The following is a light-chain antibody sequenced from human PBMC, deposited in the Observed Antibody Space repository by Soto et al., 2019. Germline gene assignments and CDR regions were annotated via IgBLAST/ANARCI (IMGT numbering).Light chain of an antibody. CDR1: QGISSY. CDR2: AAS. CDR3: QHLNSYPIT. J-gene: IGKJ5*01. V-gene: IGKV1-9*01. Sequence: IQLTQSPSSLSASVGDRVTITCRASQGISSYLGWYQQKSGKAPKLLIYAASTLQSGVPSRFSGSGSGTDFTLTINSLHPEDFATYYCQHLNSYPITFGQGTRLEIK.